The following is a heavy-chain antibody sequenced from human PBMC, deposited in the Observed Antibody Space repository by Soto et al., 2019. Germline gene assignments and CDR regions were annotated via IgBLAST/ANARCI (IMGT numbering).Heavy chain of an antibody. CDR3: ARDGESSSSSYYYYYLDV. CDR2: TFFRSKWYN. Sequence: QVPLQQSGPGLVKPSQTLSLTCAISGDSVSSNTAAWHWIRQSPSRGLEWLGRTFFRSKWYNDYAVSVKSRITIIPDTSKNQFSLQLNSVTPEDTAVYYCARDGESSSSSYYYYYLDVWGKGTTVTVSS. CDR1: GDSVSSNTAA. D-gene: IGHD6-6*01. J-gene: IGHJ6*03. V-gene: IGHV6-1*01.